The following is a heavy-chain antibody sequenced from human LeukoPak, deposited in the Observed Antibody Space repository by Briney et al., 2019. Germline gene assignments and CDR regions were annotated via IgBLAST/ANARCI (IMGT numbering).Heavy chain of an antibody. J-gene: IGHJ4*02. CDR2: ISWNGGSI. V-gene: IGHV3-9*01. Sequence: GRSLRLSCAASGFTFSSYAMHWVRQAPGKGLEWVSGISWNGGSIGYADSVRGRFTISRDNAKNSLYLQMNSLRAEDTAVYYCAKHPSYDSSGYYDYWGQGTLVTVSS. CDR1: GFTFSSYA. D-gene: IGHD3-22*01. CDR3: AKHPSYDSSGYYDY.